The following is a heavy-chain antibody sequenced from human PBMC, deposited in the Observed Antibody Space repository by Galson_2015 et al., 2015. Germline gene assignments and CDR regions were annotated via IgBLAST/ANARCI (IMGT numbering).Heavy chain of an antibody. CDR2: ISNDGNNK. CDR3: AKDRTDSWLTLDH. J-gene: IGHJ4*02. CDR1: EFPFNIYG. V-gene: IGHV3-30*18. D-gene: IGHD5-18*01. Sequence: SLRLSCAASEFPFNIYGMHWVRQAPGKGLEWVAVISNDGNNKHYADSVKGRFTISRDNSKNTVHLQMNGLRTEDTAVYYCAKDRTDSWLTLDHWGQGTLVTVSS.